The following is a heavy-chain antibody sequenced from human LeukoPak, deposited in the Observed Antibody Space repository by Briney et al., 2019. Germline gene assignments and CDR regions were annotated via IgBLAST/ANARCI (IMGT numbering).Heavy chain of an antibody. Sequence: ETLSLTCAVYGGSFSGYYWTWIRQPPGKGLEWVSLIYSGGSTDYADSVKGRFTISRDISKNTLYLQMNSLRAEDTAVYYCARRGYDYGSPFDYWGQGTLVTVSS. CDR1: GGSFSGYY. J-gene: IGHJ4*02. CDR2: IYSGGST. V-gene: IGHV3-53*01. D-gene: IGHD3-10*01. CDR3: ARRGYDYGSPFDY.